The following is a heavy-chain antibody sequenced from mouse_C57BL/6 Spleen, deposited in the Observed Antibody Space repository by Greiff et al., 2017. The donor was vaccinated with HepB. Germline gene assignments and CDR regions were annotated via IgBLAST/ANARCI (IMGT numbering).Heavy chain of an antibody. CDR1: GYTFTDYE. Sequence: QVQLQQSGAELVRPGASVTLFCKASGYTFTDYEMHWVKQTPVHGLEWIGAIDPETGGTAYNQKFKGKAILTADKSSSTAYMELRSLTSEDSAVYYCTRRGGNYGWYFDVWGTGTTVTVSS. CDR3: TRRGGNYGWYFDV. J-gene: IGHJ1*03. V-gene: IGHV1-15*01. D-gene: IGHD2-1*01. CDR2: IDPETGGT.